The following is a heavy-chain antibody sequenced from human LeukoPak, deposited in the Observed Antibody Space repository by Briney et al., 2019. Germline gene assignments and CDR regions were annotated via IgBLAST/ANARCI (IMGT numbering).Heavy chain of an antibody. CDR2: INSGGST. CDR1: GFSVSSNH. CDR3: ARDLAYYGSGKQNY. V-gene: IGHV3-66*01. D-gene: IGHD3-10*01. Sequence: GGSLRLSCAASGFSVSSNHMSWVRQAPGKGLEWVSVINSGGSTYYADSVKGRFTLSRDNSKNTLYLQMNSLRAEDTAVYYCARDLAYYGSGKQNYWGQGTLVTVSS. J-gene: IGHJ4*02.